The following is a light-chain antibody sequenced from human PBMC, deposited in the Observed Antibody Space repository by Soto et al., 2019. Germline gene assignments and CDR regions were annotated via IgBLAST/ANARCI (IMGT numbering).Light chain of an antibody. CDR2: DVN. CDR1: SSDVGGYDY. J-gene: IGLJ2*01. V-gene: IGLV2-14*01. Sequence: QSVLTQPASVSGSPGQSITISCTGTSSDVGGYDYVSWFQQYPGKAPSLMIYDVNRRPSGVSYRFSGSKSGNTASLTISGLQAEDEADYYCSSYTTTSTVVFGGGTKLTVL. CDR3: SSYTTTSTVV.